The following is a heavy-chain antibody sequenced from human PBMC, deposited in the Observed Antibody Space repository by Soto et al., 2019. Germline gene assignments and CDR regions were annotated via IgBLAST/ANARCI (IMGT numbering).Heavy chain of an antibody. Sequence: SETLSVTCSVSGGSISGSYWSWIRQSPGKGLEWLGYVYYTGSTNYSPSLRSRVSISVDTSKNEFSLRLSSVTAADTAVYFCARSVAVPGAHIDYWGQGTQFTVSS. D-gene: IGHD6-19*01. J-gene: IGHJ4*02. CDR3: ARSVAVPGAHIDY. V-gene: IGHV4-59*01. CDR1: GGSISGSY. CDR2: VYYTGST.